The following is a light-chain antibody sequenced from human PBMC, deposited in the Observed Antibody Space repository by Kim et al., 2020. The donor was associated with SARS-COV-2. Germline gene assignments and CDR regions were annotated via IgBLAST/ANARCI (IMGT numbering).Light chain of an antibody. V-gene: IGLV3-21*04. Sequence: SHELTQPPSVSVAPGKTARITCGGNNIGSKSVHWYQQKPGQAPVLVIYYDSDRPSGIPERFSGSNSGNTATLTLSRVQAGDEADYYCQVWDSSSDHRVFG. CDR1: NIGSKS. CDR3: QVWDSSSDHRV. CDR2: YDS. J-gene: IGLJ3*02.